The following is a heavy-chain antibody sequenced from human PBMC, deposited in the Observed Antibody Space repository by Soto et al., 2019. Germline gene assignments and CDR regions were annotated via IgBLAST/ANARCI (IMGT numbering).Heavy chain of an antibody. CDR1: GYTLASYY. CDR2: INPSGGST. CDR3: ARGVTPHYYYYYMDV. V-gene: IGHV1-46*01. J-gene: IGHJ6*03. D-gene: IGHD2-15*01. Sequence: ASVKVSCKASGYTLASYYRRWVRQAPRQGLEWMGIINPSGGSTSYAQKFQGRVTMTRNTSISTAYMELSSLRSEDTAVYYCARGVTPHYYYYYMDVWGKGTTVTVSS.